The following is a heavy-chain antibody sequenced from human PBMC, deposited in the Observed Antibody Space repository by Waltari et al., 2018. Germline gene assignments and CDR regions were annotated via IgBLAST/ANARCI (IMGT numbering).Heavy chain of an antibody. D-gene: IGHD1-26*01. V-gene: IGHV3-49*04. CDR1: GFTFGDYA. CDR3: TRAGGRTARYDY. J-gene: IGHJ4*02. CDR2: IRSKAYGGTT. Sequence: EVQLVESGGGLVQPGRSLRLSCTASGFTFGDYAMSWVRQAPGKGLEWVGFIRSKAYGGTTEYAASVKGRFTISRDDSKSIAYLQMNSLKTEDTAVYYCTRAGGRTARYDYWGQGTLVIVSS.